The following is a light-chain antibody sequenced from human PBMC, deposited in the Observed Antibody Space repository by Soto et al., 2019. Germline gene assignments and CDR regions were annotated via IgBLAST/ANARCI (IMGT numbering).Light chain of an antibody. V-gene: IGLV1-40*01. CDR1: SSNIGAGYD. CDR3: QSYDSSLSGWV. Sequence: QSVLTQPPSVSGAPGQRVTISCTGSSSNIGAGYDVHWYQQLPGTAPKLLIYGNSNRPSGVPDGFSGSKSGTSASLAITGLQAEDEADYYRQSYDSSLSGWVFRGGTKVTVL. CDR2: GNS. J-gene: IGLJ3*02.